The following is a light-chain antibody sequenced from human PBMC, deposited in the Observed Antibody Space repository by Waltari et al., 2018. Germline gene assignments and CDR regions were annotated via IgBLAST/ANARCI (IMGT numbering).Light chain of an antibody. CDR3: QKYDFLPAT. CDR2: HAS. J-gene: IGKJ1*01. Sequence: EIVLTQSPGTLSLSPGERATLSCRASQGVGKYLAWYQQRPRQAPRLLLYHASIRATGIPDRFSGSGFGTDFSLTISRLEPEDFAVYYCQKYDFLPATFGQGTTVEIK. CDR1: QGVGKY. V-gene: IGKV3-20*01.